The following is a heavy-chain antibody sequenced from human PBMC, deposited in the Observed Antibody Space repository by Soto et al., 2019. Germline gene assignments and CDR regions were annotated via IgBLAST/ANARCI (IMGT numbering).Heavy chain of an antibody. V-gene: IGHV3-74*01. CDR2: INSDGSST. J-gene: IGHJ5*02. CDR3: ARGNQWFDP. CDR1: GFSFSDSW. Sequence: GGSLRLSSVASGFSFSDSWMHWVRQAPGKGLMWVSRINSDGSSTNYADSVKGRFTISRDNSRNTLYLQMSSLRAEDTAVYYCARGNQWFDPRGQGTLVTVSS.